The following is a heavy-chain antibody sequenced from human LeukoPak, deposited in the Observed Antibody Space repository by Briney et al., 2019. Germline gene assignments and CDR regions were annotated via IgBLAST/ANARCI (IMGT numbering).Heavy chain of an antibody. D-gene: IGHD2-15*01. CDR2: ISSSSNYI. J-gene: IGHJ4*02. CDR1: GFTFSSYS. CDR3: ARGTCSGGSCPLFDY. Sequence: PGGSLRLSCAASGFTFSSYSTNWVRQAPGKGLEWVSSISSSSNYIYYAGSVKGRFTISRDNAKNSLYLQMNSLRAEDTAVYYCARGTCSGGSCPLFDYWGQGTLVTVSS. V-gene: IGHV3-21*01.